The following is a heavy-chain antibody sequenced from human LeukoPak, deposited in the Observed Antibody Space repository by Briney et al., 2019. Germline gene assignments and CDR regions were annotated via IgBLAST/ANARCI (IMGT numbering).Heavy chain of an antibody. Sequence: GESLKISCKGSGYNFVDYWIGWVRHMPGKGLEWMGIIYSLDSDKKYNPSFQGQVTISADKSIRTAYLQWSSLKASDTAIYYCARLRRADACISSTCNGVGWFDLWGQGTLVTVSS. J-gene: IGHJ5*02. V-gene: IGHV5-51*01. CDR1: GYNFVDYW. CDR2: IYSLDSDK. CDR3: ARLRRADACISSTCNGVGWFDL. D-gene: IGHD2/OR15-2a*01.